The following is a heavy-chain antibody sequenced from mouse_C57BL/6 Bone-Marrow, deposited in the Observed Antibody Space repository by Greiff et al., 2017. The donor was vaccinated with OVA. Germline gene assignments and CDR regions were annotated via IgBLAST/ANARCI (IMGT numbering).Heavy chain of an antibody. D-gene: IGHD1-1*01. CDR3: ARWDYYGSSYVGFAY. CDR1: GFTFTDYY. J-gene: IGHJ3*01. Sequence: EVTLVESGGGLVQPGGSLSLSCAASGFTFTDYYMSWVRQPPGKALEWLGFIRNKANGYTTEYSASVKGRFTISRDNSQSILYLQMNALRAEDSATYYCARWDYYGSSYVGFAYWGQGTLVTVSA. V-gene: IGHV7-3*01. CDR2: IRNKANGYTT.